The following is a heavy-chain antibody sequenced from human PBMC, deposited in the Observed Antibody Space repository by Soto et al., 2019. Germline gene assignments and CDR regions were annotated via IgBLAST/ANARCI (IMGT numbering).Heavy chain of an antibody. J-gene: IGHJ4*02. V-gene: IGHV4-31*03. CDR1: RGPISSGSYY. Sequence: QVQLQESGPGLVKPSQSLSLTCTVSRGPISSGSYYWAGFGQHPGKGREWIGYIYYSGGTYYIPSLKSRVTISVDTSENQFSLNLSSVTAADTAVYYCARGVNYDSSGYYSDFDYWGQGTLVTVSS. CDR3: ARGVNYDSSGYYSDFDY. CDR2: IYYSGGT. D-gene: IGHD3-22*01.